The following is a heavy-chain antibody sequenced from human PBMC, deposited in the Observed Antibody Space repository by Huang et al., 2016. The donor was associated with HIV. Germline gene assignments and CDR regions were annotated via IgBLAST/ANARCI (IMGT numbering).Heavy chain of an antibody. CDR1: GYTFTTYS. J-gene: IGHJ4*02. CDR2: INTKTGKP. Sequence: QVQLVQSGSELRKPGASVKVSCKASGYTFTTYSLIWVRQAPGQGIEWMGWINTKTGKPTYAQGFTGRFVFSLDTTVNTAYLQISSLKTDDTAKYFCARYRLTGTLLDSWGQGTQVTVSS. V-gene: IGHV7-4-1*02. D-gene: IGHD3-9*01. CDR3: ARYRLTGTLLDS.